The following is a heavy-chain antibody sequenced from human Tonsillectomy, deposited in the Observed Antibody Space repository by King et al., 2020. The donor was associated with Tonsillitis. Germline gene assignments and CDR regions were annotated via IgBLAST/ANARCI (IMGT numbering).Heavy chain of an antibody. CDR2: IYTSGIT. CDR1: GDSISSYY. D-gene: IGHD2-15*01. V-gene: IGHV4-4*07. J-gene: IGHJ4*02. CDR3: AREFSGTWDY. Sequence: VQLQESGPGLVKPSETLSLTCTVSGDSISSYYWSWIRQAAGKGLEWIGRIYTSGITNYNPSLRSRVSMSVDTSKNHFSLELSSVTAADTAVYYWAREFSGTWDYWGQGTLVTVSS.